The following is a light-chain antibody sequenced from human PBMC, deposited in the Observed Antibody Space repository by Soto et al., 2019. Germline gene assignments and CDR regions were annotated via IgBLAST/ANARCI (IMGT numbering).Light chain of an antibody. V-gene: IGKV1-6*01. CDR3: LQDYNYPRT. Sequence: AIQMTQSPSSLSASVGDRVTITCRASQGIRNDLGWYQQKPGEARKLLIYAASSLQSGVPSRFSGSGSGTDFTLTISSLQPEDFATYYCLQDYNYPRTFGQGTKVEIK. CDR1: QGIRND. CDR2: AAS. J-gene: IGKJ1*01.